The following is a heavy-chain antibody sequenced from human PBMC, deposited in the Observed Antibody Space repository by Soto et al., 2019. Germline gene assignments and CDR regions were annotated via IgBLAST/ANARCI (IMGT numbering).Heavy chain of an antibody. Sequence: QVQLQQWGAGLLKPSETLSLTCAVYGGSFSGYYWSWIRQPPGKGLEWIGEINHSGSTNYNPSLKSRVTISVDTSKNQCSLKLSSVTAADTAVYYCARGLDYGDYDYGMDVWGQGTTVTVSS. V-gene: IGHV4-34*01. J-gene: IGHJ6*02. CDR1: GGSFSGYY. CDR2: INHSGST. CDR3: ARGLDYGDYDYGMDV. D-gene: IGHD4-17*01.